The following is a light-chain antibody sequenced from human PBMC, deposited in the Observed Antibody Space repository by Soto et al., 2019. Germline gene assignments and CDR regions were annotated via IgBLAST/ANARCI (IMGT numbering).Light chain of an antibody. Sequence: QSVLTQPRSVSGSPGQSVTISCTGTNSDVGGYNSVSWYQQHPGKAPKLMIYDVTKRPSGVPDRYSGSKSGNTASLTISGLQAEDEADYYCCSYAGSVVFGGGTKLTVL. CDR1: NSDVGGYNS. J-gene: IGLJ2*01. V-gene: IGLV2-11*01. CDR3: CSYAGSVV. CDR2: DVT.